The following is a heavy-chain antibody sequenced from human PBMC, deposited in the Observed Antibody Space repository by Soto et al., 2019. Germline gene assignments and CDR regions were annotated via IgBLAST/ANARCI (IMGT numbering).Heavy chain of an antibody. Sequence: GSLRLSCGASGFTFCSYAMSCVRQAPGKGLEWVSAISGSGGSTYYADSVKGRFTISRDNSKNTLYLQMNSLRAEDTAVYYCAKATKRGYSYGLGSYFDYWGQGTLVTVSS. V-gene: IGHV3-23*01. J-gene: IGHJ4*02. CDR2: ISGSGGST. CDR3: AKATKRGYSYGLGSYFDY. D-gene: IGHD5-18*01. CDR1: GFTFCSYA.